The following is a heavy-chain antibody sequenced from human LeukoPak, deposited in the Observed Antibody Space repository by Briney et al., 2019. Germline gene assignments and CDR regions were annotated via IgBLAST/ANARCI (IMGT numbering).Heavy chain of an antibody. CDR3: ARGGGSYDY. Sequence: PXETLSLTCTVSGGSISTYYWSWIRQPPGKGLEWIGYIYHSGSTKYNPSLKSRVTISVDTSQNQFSLKLSSLAAADTAVYYCARGGGSYDYWGQGTLVTVSS. CDR2: IYHSGST. V-gene: IGHV4-59*12. D-gene: IGHD1-26*01. J-gene: IGHJ4*02. CDR1: GGSISTYY.